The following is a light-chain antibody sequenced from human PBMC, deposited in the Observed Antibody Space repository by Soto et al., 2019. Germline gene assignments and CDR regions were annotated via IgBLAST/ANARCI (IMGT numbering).Light chain of an antibody. V-gene: IGKV1-39*01. J-gene: IGKJ4*01. CDR1: QSISIY. CDR2: VAS. Sequence: QMTQSPSSLSAFVGDRVTITCRASQSISIYLNWYQQKPGKAPKLLINVASSLQGGVPSRFSGSGSGTDFTLVISSLQPEDFATYYCQQVSSTPQTFGGGTKVDIK. CDR3: QQVSSTPQT.